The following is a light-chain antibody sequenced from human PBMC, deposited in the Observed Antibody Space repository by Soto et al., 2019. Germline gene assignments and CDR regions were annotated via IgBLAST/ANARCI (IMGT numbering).Light chain of an antibody. CDR2: EVS. Sequence: QSVLTQPASASGSPGQSVTISCTGTSSDVGGYNYVSWYQQHPGKAPKLIIYEVSKRPSGVPDRFSASKSGNTASLTVSGLQAEDEADYYCSSNAGSNNLVFGGGTKLTVL. CDR3: SSNAGSNNLV. CDR1: SSDVGGYNY. J-gene: IGLJ2*01. V-gene: IGLV2-8*01.